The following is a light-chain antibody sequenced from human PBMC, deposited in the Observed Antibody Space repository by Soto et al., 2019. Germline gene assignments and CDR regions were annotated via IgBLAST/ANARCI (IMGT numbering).Light chain of an antibody. CDR1: QSVSSY. V-gene: IGKV3-11*01. CDR2: DAS. CDR3: QQRANGPLT. J-gene: IGKJ4*01. Sequence: EIVLTQSPATLSLSPGERATLSCRASQSVSSYLVWYQQKPGQAPRLLISDASNRATGIPARFSGSGSGADFTLTISSLEPEDFAVYYCQQRANGPLTFGGGNKLEIK.